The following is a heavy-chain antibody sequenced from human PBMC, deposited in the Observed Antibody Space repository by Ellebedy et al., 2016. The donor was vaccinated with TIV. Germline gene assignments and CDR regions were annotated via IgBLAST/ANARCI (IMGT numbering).Heavy chain of an antibody. CDR1: GFNFRTYA. CDR2: ISGSGDDT. CDR3: AKDRMRIAAPGAFDS. V-gene: IGHV3-23*01. Sequence: LSLTCAAVGFNFRTYAMSWVRQPPGKGLEWVSAISGSGDDTYYLDSVKGRFIISRDNSKRTVYLQLDSLRAEDTAVYYCAKDRMRIAAPGAFDSWGQGALVTVSS. D-gene: IGHD6-13*01. J-gene: IGHJ4*02.